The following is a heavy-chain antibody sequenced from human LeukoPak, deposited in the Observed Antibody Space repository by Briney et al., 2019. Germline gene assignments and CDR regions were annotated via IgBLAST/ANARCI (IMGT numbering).Heavy chain of an antibody. D-gene: IGHD4-17*01. CDR3: ASPGLPVGDYFPRNGYLDL. CDR1: GGSISSSSYY. CDR2: IYYSGST. V-gene: IGHV4-39*01. J-gene: IGHJ2*01. Sequence: SETLSLTCTVSGGSISSSSYYLGWIRQPPGKGLEWIVSIYYSGSTYYNPSLKSRVTISVDTSKNQFSLKLSSVTAADTAVYYCASPGLPVGDYFPRNGYLDLWGRGTLVTVSS.